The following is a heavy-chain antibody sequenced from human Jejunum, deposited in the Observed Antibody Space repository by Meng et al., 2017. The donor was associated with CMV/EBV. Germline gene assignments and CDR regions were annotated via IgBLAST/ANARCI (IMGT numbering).Heavy chain of an antibody. CDR3: ARERQLELDAFDV. CDR2: ISISGSTI. CDR1: GFPFSEYY. V-gene: IGHV3-11*04. Sequence: SGFPFSEYYMNWIRQAPGKGPEWVSYISISGSTIYYADSVKGRFTISRDNAKNTLDLQMNSLRPGDTAMYYCARERQLELDAFDVWGQGTMVTVSS. D-gene: IGHD1-1*01. J-gene: IGHJ3*01.